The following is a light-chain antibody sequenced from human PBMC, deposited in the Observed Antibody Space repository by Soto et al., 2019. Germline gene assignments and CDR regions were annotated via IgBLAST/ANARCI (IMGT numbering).Light chain of an antibody. J-gene: IGLJ1*01. Sequence: QYLLTQPASLSGSPAQWVTISCTWSSSNIGAPYDVHWYQHLPGTAPKLLIYGSTNRPSGVPGRFSGSKSGTSASLAITGLQAADEADDYCRSYDSSRSGYVFGGRTK. V-gene: IGLV1-40*01. CDR2: GST. CDR3: RSYDSSRSGYV. CDR1: SSNIGAPYD.